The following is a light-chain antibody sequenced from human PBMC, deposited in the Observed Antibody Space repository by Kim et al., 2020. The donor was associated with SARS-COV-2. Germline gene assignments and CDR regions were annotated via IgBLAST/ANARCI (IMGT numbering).Light chain of an antibody. V-gene: IGLV1-40*01. CDR2: GNS. Sequence: VTTSCTGSSSNIGAGYDVHWYQQLPGTAPKLLIYGNSNRPSGVPDRFSGSKSGTSASLAITGLQAEDEADYYCQSYDSSLSVHVVFGGGTKLTVL. CDR3: QSYDSSLSVHVV. CDR1: SSNIGAGYD. J-gene: IGLJ2*01.